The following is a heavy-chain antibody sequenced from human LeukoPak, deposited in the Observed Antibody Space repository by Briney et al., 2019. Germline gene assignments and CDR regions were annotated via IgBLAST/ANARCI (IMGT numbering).Heavy chain of an antibody. D-gene: IGHD3-16*01. Sequence: GGSLRLSCAASGFTFSTYSMNWVRQAPRRELEGVSCISSSSGSIYYANSTKGRCTVSRDNAKNSLYLQMDSLRAHDTAVYYCARGGRMNWFFDLWGRGTLVSVSS. V-gene: IGHV3-21*04. CDR3: ARGGRMNWFFDL. CDR2: ISSSSGSI. CDR1: GFTFSTYS. J-gene: IGHJ2*01.